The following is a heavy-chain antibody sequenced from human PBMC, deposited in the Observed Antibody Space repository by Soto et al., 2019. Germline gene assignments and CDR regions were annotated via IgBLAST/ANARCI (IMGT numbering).Heavy chain of an antibody. V-gene: IGHV4-59*08. CDR1: GASISGYH. CDR2: ISYSGAT. CDR3: ARAFATDSSPYYFAY. Sequence: SETLSLTCTVSGASISGYHWSWIRQFPGKGLECLGYISYSGATNYNPSLKSRVTMSIDTSKNQFSLQLNSVTAADTAVYFCARAFATDSSPYYFAYLVQGPLVT. J-gene: IGHJ4*02.